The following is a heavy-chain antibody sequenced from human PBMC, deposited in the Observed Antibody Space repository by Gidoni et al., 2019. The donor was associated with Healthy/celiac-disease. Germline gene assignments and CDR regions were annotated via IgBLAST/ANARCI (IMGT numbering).Heavy chain of an antibody. Sequence: QVQLVQSGAEVKKPGASVKVSCKASGYTFTGYYMHWVRQAPGQGLEWMGWINPNSGGTNYAQKFQGRVTMTRDPSISTAYMELSRLRSDDTAVYYCARVGYAGSYYYYYGMDVWGQGTTVTVSS. CDR1: GYTFTGYY. CDR3: ARVGYAGSYYYYYGMDV. CDR2: INPNSGGT. V-gene: IGHV1-2*02. J-gene: IGHJ6*02. D-gene: IGHD5-12*01.